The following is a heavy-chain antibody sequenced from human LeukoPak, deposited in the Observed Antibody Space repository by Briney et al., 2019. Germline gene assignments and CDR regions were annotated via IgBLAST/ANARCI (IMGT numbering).Heavy chain of an antibody. J-gene: IGHJ6*03. D-gene: IGHD6-13*01. V-gene: IGHV3-7*01. Sequence: SGGSLRLSCTASGFVYTAFWMSWVRQVPGKGLEWVANIKQDGSEKYYVDSVKGRFTISRDNAKNSLYLQMNSLRAEDTAVYYCARDTSSSSWYSRYYYYYYMDVWGKGTTVTVSS. CDR3: ARDTSSSSWYSRYYYYYYMDV. CDR2: IKQDGSEK. CDR1: GFVYTAFW.